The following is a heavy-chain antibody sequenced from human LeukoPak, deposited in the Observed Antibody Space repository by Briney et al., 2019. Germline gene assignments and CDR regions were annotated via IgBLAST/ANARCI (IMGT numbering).Heavy chain of an antibody. CDR2: INSDGSST. CDR1: GFTFSSYW. D-gene: IGHD4-11*01. J-gene: IGHJ4*01. CDR3: VRSAFLTTEFYFDY. Sequence: GGSLRLSCAASGFTFSSYWMHWVRQAPGKGPVWVSRINSDGSSTSYADSVKGRFTISRDNAKNTLYLQMNSLRAEDTAVYYCVRSAFLTTEFYFDYWGHGTLVTVSS. V-gene: IGHV3-74*01.